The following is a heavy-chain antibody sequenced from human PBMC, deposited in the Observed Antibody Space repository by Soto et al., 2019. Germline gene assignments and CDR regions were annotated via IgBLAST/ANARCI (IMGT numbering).Heavy chain of an antibody. D-gene: IGHD2-15*01. J-gene: IGHJ4*02. V-gene: IGHV3-15*07. CDR2: IKSKTDGGTT. CDR1: GCTFSNAW. CDR3: TTTANAGYCSGGSCYGSPFDY. Sequence: GGSLRLSCAASGCTFSNAWMNWVRQATGKGLEWVGRIKSKTDGGTTDYAAPVKGRFTISRDDSKNTLYLQMNSLKTEDTAVYYCTTTANAGYCSGGSCYGSPFDYWGQGTLVTVS.